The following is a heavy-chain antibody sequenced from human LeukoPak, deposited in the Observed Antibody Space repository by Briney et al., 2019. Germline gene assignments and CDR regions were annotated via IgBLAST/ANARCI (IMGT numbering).Heavy chain of an antibody. Sequence: SETLSLTCTVSGGSISSGGYYWRWIRQHPGKGLEWIGYIYYSGSTYYNPSLKSRVTISVDTSKNQFSLKLSSVTAADTAVYYCARGQGGNYYYYYMDVWGKGTTVTVSS. V-gene: IGHV4-31*03. CDR2: IYYSGST. J-gene: IGHJ6*03. CDR3: ARGQGGNYYYYYMDV. CDR1: GGSISSGGYY.